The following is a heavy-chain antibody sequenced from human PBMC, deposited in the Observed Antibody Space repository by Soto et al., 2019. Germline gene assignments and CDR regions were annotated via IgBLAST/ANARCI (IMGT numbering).Heavy chain of an antibody. V-gene: IGHV4-31*03. CDR2: IYYSGST. CDR1: GGSISSGGYY. Sequence: PSETLSLTCTVSGGSISSGGYYWSWIRQHPGEGLEWIGYIYYSGSTHYNPSLKSRVTISVDTSKNQFSLKLSSVTAADTAVYYCATIAVAEDIVFDYWGQGTLVTVSS. D-gene: IGHD6-19*01. CDR3: ATIAVAEDIVFDY. J-gene: IGHJ4*02.